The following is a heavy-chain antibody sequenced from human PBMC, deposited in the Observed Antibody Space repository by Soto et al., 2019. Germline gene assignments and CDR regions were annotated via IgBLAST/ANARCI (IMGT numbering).Heavy chain of an antibody. D-gene: IGHD2-8*01. Sequence: QVQLVESGGGVVQPGSSLRLSCAASGFTFSDYVIHRFRQAPGKGLEWVAVIWFDGSNEYYADSVKGRFSISRDNSKNTVYLQMNSLSVEDTALYYCARYGYCADGVCNYYFDFWGQGTLVTVSS. CDR1: GFTFSDYV. V-gene: IGHV3-33*01. CDR3: ARYGYCADGVCNYYFDF. CDR2: IWFDGSNE. J-gene: IGHJ4*02.